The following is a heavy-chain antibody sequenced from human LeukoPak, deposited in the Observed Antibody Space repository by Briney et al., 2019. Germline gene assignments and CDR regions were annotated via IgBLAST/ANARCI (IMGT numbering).Heavy chain of an antibody. V-gene: IGHV3-74*01. Sequence: GGSLRLSCAASGFSFSGYWMHWVRQAPGKGLVWVSRISSDGSSTGYADSVKGRFTISRDNAKNTVYLQMNSLRAEDTAVYYCTRWTVAPDYWGQGTLVTVSS. CDR2: ISSDGSST. CDR3: TRWTVAPDY. J-gene: IGHJ4*02. D-gene: IGHD3/OR15-3a*01. CDR1: GFSFSGYW.